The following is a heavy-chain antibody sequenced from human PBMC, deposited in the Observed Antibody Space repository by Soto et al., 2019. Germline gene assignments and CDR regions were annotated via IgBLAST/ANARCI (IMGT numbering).Heavy chain of an antibody. CDR1: GFPFDDYT. Sequence: PGGSLRLSCAASGFPFDDYTMHLVRQRPGKGLEWVSLVSCDSGNRIYADSVQGRFTISRDNSNSSLFLQMNSLRTEDTAVYFCGKGASGEGFVFDLWDLGT. J-gene: IGHJ3*01. D-gene: IGHD3-16*01. V-gene: IGHV3-43*01. CDR2: VSCDSGNR. CDR3: GKGASGEGFVFDL.